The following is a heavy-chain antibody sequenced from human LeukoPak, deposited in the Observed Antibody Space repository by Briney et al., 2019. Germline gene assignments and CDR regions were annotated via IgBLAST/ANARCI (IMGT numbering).Heavy chain of an antibody. CDR3: AGGGNGSGSYRQPIDY. J-gene: IGHJ4*02. D-gene: IGHD3-10*01. Sequence: PSETLSLTCTVSGGSISSSSYYWGWIRQPPGKGLEWIGSIYYSGSTYYNPSLKSRVTISVDTSKNQFSLKLSSVTAADTAVYYCAGGGNGSGSYRQPIDYWGQGTLVTVSS. CDR1: GGSISSSSYY. CDR2: IYYSGST. V-gene: IGHV4-39*01.